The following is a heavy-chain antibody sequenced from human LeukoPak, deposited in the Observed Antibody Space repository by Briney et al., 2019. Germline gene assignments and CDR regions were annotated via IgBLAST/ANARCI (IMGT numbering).Heavy chain of an antibody. J-gene: IGHJ4*02. Sequence: PGGSLRLSCAAPGFTFSSYAMSWVRQAPGKGLEWVSFIYSDNTHYSDSVKGRFTISRDNSKNTLYLQMNSLRAEDTAVYYCARRAGAYSHPYDYWGQGTLVTVS. D-gene: IGHD4/OR15-4a*01. CDR2: IYSDNT. CDR1: GFTFSSYA. CDR3: ARRAGAYSHPYDY. V-gene: IGHV3-53*01.